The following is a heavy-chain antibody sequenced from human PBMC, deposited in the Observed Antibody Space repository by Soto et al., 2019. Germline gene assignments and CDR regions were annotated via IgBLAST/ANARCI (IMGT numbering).Heavy chain of an antibody. CDR3: AKDAERYSSGWPGADY. CDR2: IAYDGSNK. D-gene: IGHD6-19*01. Sequence: QVQLVESGGGVVQPGRSLRLSCAASGFTFSSYGMHWVRQAPGQGLEWVAVIAYDGSNKYYADSVKGRFTISRDNSKNTLYLQMNSLRAEDTAVYYCAKDAERYSSGWPGADYWGQGTLVTVCS. J-gene: IGHJ4*02. CDR1: GFTFSSYG. V-gene: IGHV3-30*18.